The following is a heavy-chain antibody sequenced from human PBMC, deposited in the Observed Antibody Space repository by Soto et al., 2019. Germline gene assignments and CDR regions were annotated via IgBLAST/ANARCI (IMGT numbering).Heavy chain of an antibody. Sequence: PSETLSLTCTVSGGSISSGGYYWSWIRQHPEKGLEWIGYIYYSGSTYYNPSLKSRVTISVDTSKNQFSLKLSSVTAADTAMYYCARSKRARGVIISLPTCWFDPWGQGTLVTVSS. V-gene: IGHV4-31*03. CDR2: IYYSGST. CDR3: ARSKRARGVIISLPTCWFDP. J-gene: IGHJ5*02. CDR1: GGSISSGGYY. D-gene: IGHD3-10*01.